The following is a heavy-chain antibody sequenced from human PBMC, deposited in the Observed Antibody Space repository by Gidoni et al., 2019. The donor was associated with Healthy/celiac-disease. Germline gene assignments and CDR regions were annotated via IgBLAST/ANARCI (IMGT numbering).Heavy chain of an antibody. J-gene: IGHJ3*01. V-gene: IGHV3-53*01. Sequence: SGFTVSSNYMSWVRQAPGKGLEWVSVIYSGGSTYYADSVKGRFTISRDNSKNTLYLQMNSLRAEDTAVYYCARLKDSRGETNWGQGTMVTVSS. CDR1: GFTVSSNY. CDR2: IYSGGST. CDR3: ARLKDSRGETN. D-gene: IGHD3-22*01.